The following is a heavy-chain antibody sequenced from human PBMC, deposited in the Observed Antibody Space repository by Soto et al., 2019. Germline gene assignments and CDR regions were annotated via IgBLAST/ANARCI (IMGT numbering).Heavy chain of an antibody. D-gene: IGHD1-26*01. CDR2: LSVYNGYT. Sequence: QVQRVQSGAEVKEPGASVKVSCKASGYTFTSYSFSWVRQAPGQGLEWMGWLSVYNGYTNSAQKVQGRVTMTTDTSSSIAYMELRSLRSDDTAVYYCARGGRYYPYYFDYWGQGTLITVSS. CDR1: GYTFTSYS. CDR3: ARGGRYYPYYFDY. J-gene: IGHJ4*02. V-gene: IGHV1-18*01.